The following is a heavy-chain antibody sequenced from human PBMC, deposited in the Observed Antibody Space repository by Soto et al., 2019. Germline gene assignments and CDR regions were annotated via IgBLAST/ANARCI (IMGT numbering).Heavy chain of an antibody. CDR1: GFTFDDYT. V-gene: IGHV3-43*01. D-gene: IGHD6-13*01. J-gene: IGHJ1*01. CDR2: ISWDGGST. CDR3: AKDMRDSSSPQH. Sequence: GSLRLSCAASGFTFDDYTMHWVRQAPGKGLEWVSLISWDGGSTYYADSVKGRFTISRDNSKNSLYLQMNSLRTEDTALYYCAKDMRDSSSPQHWGQGTLVTVSS.